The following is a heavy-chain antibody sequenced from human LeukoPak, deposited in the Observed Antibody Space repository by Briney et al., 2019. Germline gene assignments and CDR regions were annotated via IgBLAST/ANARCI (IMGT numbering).Heavy chain of an antibody. CDR3: ARGGFYGSGNYPLYH. CDR1: GFTFSTYE. CDR2: ISSSGSTI. V-gene: IGHV3-48*03. Sequence: GGSLRLSCAASGFTFSTYEVNWVRQAPGKGLEWVSYISSSGSTIYYADSVKGRFTISRDSAMNSLYLQMNSLRAEDTAVYYCARGGFYGSGNYPLYHWGQGTLVTVSS. J-gene: IGHJ5*02. D-gene: IGHD3-10*01.